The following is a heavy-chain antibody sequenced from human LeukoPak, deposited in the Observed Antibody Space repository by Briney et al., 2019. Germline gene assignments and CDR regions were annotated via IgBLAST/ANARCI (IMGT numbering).Heavy chain of an antibody. D-gene: IGHD6-13*01. Sequence: GGSLRLSCAASGFNFNTYWMSWVRQAPGKGLEWVANIKQDGSEKFYVDSMKGRFTISRDNSKNSLYLQMNSLRAEDTAVYYCARDLMGIAYRGAFYYWGQGTLVTVSS. CDR2: IKQDGSEK. J-gene: IGHJ4*02. CDR1: GFNFNTYW. V-gene: IGHV3-7*03. CDR3: ARDLMGIAYRGAFYY.